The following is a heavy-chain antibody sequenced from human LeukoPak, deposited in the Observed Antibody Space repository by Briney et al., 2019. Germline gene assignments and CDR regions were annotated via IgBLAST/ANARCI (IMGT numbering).Heavy chain of an antibody. CDR2: INHSGST. D-gene: IGHD3-10*01. CDR1: GGSFSGHY. Sequence: KPSETLSLTCAVYGGSFSGHYWSWIRQPPGKGLEWIGEINHSGSTNYNPSLKSRVTISVDTSKNQFSLKLSSVTAADTAVYYCARGRRMVRGVISNYYYYYMDVWGKGTTVTVSS. J-gene: IGHJ6*03. CDR3: ARGRRMVRGVISNYYYYYMDV. V-gene: IGHV4-34*01.